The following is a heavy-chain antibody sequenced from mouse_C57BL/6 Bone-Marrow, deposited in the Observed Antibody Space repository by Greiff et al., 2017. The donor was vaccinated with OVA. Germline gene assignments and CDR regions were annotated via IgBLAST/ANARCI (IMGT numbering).Heavy chain of an antibody. CDR1: GFTFSSYA. CDR2: ISSGGDYI. J-gene: IGHJ2*01. Sequence: EVLLVESGEGLVKPGGSLKLSCAASGFTFSSYAMYWVRQTPEKRLEWVAYISSGGDYIYYADTVQGRFTIYRDNARNTLYLQMSSLKSEDTAMYYCTRSPYYYGSSVDYWGQGTTPTVSS. D-gene: IGHD1-1*01. V-gene: IGHV5-9-1*02. CDR3: TRSPYYYGSSVDY.